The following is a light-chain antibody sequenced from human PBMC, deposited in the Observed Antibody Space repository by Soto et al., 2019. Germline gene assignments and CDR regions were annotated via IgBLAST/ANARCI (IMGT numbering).Light chain of an antibody. Sequence: DIQMTQSPSSLFASVGDRVTITCQATQDINIYLNWYQQKPGKAPKLLISDVSTLERGVPSRFSGSGSATEFTLTISGLQPDDFATYYCQQYKDYVYTFGQGTKVESK. CDR1: QDINIY. J-gene: IGKJ2*01. V-gene: IGKV1-33*01. CDR3: QQYKDYVYT. CDR2: DVS.